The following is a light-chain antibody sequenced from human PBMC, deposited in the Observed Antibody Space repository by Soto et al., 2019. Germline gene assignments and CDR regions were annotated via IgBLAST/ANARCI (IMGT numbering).Light chain of an antibody. CDR2: WAS. J-gene: IGKJ3*01. CDR1: RRVFYRSNSNSNENN. CDR3: QQFFSTPFT. V-gene: IGKV4-1*01. Sequence: DIVMTQSPDSLAVSLGERATISCKSSRRVFYRSNSNSNENNLAWYQQKPGQPPKLLIYWASIRQSGVPDRFSGSGSGTDFTLTISSLQAEDVAVYYCQQFFSTPFTFGPGTKVDIK.